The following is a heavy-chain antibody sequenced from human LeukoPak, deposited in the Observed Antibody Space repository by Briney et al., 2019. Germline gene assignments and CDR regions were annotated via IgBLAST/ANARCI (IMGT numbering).Heavy chain of an antibody. Sequence: GGSLRLSCAASGFTFSSYAMSWDRQAPGKGLEWVSAISGSGGSTYYADSVKGRFTISRDNSKNTLYLQMNSLRAEDTAVYYRAKIGYSTLYHFDYCGQGTLVTVSS. CDR2: ISGSGGST. V-gene: IGHV3-23*01. D-gene: IGHD6-13*01. CDR3: AKIGYSTLYHFDY. J-gene: IGHJ4*02. CDR1: GFTFSSYA.